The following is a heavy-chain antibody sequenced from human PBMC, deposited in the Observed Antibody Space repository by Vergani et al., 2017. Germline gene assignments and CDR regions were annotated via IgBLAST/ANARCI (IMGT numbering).Heavy chain of an antibody. CDR3: ARESIRGGSIDY. CDR2: IWYDGSNK. V-gene: IGHV3-33*01. D-gene: IGHD3-10*01. J-gene: IGHJ4*02. CDR1: GFTFSSYG. Sequence: QVQLVESGGGVVQPGRSLRLSCAASGFTFSSYGMHWVRQAPGKGLEWVAVIWYDGSNKYYADSLKGRFTISRDNSKNTLYLKMNSLRAEDTVVYYCARESIRGGSIDYWGQGTLVTVSS.